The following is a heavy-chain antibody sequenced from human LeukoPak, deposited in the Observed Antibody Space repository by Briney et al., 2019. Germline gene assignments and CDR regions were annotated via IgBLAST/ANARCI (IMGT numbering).Heavy chain of an antibody. CDR3: ARCPPLIVGATFRAFDI. D-gene: IGHD1-26*01. CDR2: ISPTGGST. CDR1: GYTFTNNW. V-gene: IGHV1-46*01. J-gene: IGHJ3*02. Sequence: VASVKVSFKAFGYTFTNNWMHWVRQAPGQGPEWMGLISPTGGSTAYAQKFQGRVTLTRDMSTSTDYLELSSLRSEDTAVYYCARCPPLIVGATFRAFDIWGQGTMVTVSS.